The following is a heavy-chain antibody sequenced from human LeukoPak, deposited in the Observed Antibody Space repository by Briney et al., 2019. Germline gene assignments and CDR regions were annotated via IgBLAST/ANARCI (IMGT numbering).Heavy chain of an antibody. V-gene: IGHV5-51*01. CDR2: IDPGDSDT. D-gene: IGHD4-17*01. CDR1: XXRFTSYW. J-gene: IGHJ4*02. CDR3: ASLTNVYGDYVFDY. Sequence: KXXXXRFTSYWIGGVRQGPGKGLEWMGIIDPGDSDTRYSPSFQGQVTISADKSISTAYLQWSSLKASDTAMYYCASLTNVYGDYVFDYWGQGTLVTVSS.